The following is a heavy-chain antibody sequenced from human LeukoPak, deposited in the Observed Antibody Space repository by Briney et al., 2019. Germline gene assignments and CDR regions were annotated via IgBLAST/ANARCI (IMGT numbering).Heavy chain of an antibody. Sequence: ASVKVSCKASGYTFTSYYMHWVRQAPGQGLEWMGIINPSGGSTSYAQKFQGRVTMTRNTSISTAYMELSSLRSEDTAVYYCARRAAGGSSWYGYNWFNPWGQGTLVTVSS. V-gene: IGHV1-46*01. J-gene: IGHJ5*02. D-gene: IGHD6-13*01. CDR2: INPSGGST. CDR1: GYTFTSYY. CDR3: ARRAAGGSSWYGYNWFNP.